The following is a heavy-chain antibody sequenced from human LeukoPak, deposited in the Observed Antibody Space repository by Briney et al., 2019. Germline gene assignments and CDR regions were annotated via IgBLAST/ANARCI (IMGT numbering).Heavy chain of an antibody. CDR3: ARVSTGYSYDSTSFDY. CDR1: GGSVSSGSYY. J-gene: IGHJ4*02. V-gene: IGHV4-61*01. D-gene: IGHD5-18*01. Sequence: SETLSLTCTVSGGSVSSGSYYWSWIRQPPGKGLEWIGYIYYSGSTNYNPSLKSRVTISVDTSENQFSLKLSSVTAADTAVYYCARVSTGYSYDSTSFDYWGQGTLVTVSS. CDR2: IYYSGST.